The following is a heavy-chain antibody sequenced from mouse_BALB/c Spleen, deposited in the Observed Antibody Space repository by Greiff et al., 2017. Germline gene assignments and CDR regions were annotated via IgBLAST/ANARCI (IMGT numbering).Heavy chain of an antibody. J-gene: IGHJ2*01. CDR3: ARRYGSSPYYFDY. CDR2: ISNGGGST. V-gene: IGHV5-12-2*01. Sequence: EVMLVESGGGLVQPGGSLKLSCAASGFTFSSYTMSWVRQTPEKRLEWVAYISNGGGSTYYPDTVKGRFTISRDNAKNTLYLQMSSLKSEDTAMYYCARRYGSSPYYFDYWGQGTTLTVSS. CDR1: GFTFSSYT. D-gene: IGHD1-1*01.